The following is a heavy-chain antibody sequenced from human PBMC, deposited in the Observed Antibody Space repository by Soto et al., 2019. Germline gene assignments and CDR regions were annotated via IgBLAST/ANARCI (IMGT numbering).Heavy chain of an antibody. CDR3: ARDDSPRGYSYGVIDY. V-gene: IGHV1-46*01. J-gene: IGHJ4*02. CDR1: GYTFTSYY. Sequence: ASVKVSCKASGYTFTSYYMHWVRQAPGQGLEWMGIISPSGGSTSYAQKFQGRVTMTRDTSTSTVYMELSSLRSEDTAVYYCARDDSPRGYSYGVIDYWGQGTLVTVSS. CDR2: ISPSGGST. D-gene: IGHD5-18*01.